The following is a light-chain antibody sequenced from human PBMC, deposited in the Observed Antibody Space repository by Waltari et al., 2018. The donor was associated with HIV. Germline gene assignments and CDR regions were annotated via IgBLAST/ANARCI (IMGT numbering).Light chain of an antibody. Sequence: QSALTQPPSASGSPGQSVTISCTGTSRDVGGYNYVSWYRHHPGNAPKLMIYEVSKRPSGVPDRFSCSKSGNTASLTVSGLQAEDEADYYCSSYAGSNNLVFGGGTKLTVL. V-gene: IGLV2-8*01. CDR1: SRDVGGYNY. CDR2: EVS. CDR3: SSYAGSNNLV. J-gene: IGLJ2*01.